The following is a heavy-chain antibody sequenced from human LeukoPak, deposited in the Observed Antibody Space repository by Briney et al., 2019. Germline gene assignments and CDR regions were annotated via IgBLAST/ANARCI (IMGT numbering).Heavy chain of an antibody. D-gene: IGHD3-22*01. J-gene: IGHJ4*02. CDR2: IYSDGTT. CDR3: TRDQYSSFHFGY. V-gene: IGHV3-53*01. CDR1: GGSFSGYY. Sequence: PSETLSLTCAVYGGSFSGYYWRWIRQPPGKGLECVSIIYSDGTTYYADSVKGRFTISRDNSENTLYLQMNSLRAEDTAMYYCTRDQYSSFHFGYWGQGTLVTVSS.